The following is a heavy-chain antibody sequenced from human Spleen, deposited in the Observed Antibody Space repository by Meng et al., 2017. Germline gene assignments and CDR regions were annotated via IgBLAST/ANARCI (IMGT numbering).Heavy chain of an antibody. V-gene: IGHV3-21*01. Sequence: GESLKISCAASGFTFNSYTMNWVRQAPGKGLEWVSSISTSVSYKYYSDSVMGRFTISRDNARNSLYLQMNSLRAEDTAVYYCARLAVYSYGYDFHYGLVVWGQGTTVTVSS. CDR3: ARLAVYSYGYDFHYGLVV. CDR2: ISTSVSYK. D-gene: IGHD5-18*01. CDR1: GFTFNSYT. J-gene: IGHJ6*02.